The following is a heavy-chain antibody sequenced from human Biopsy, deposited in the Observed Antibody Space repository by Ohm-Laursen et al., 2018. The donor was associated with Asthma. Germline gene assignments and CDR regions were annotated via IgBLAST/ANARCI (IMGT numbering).Heavy chain of an antibody. J-gene: IGHJ6*02. CDR3: ARISICRTTTCYSYFSYSMDV. CDR1: GGSIGTSTYY. D-gene: IGHD2-2*01. CDR2: IYYSGNT. V-gene: IGHV4-39*01. Sequence: GTLSLTCTVSGGSIGTSTYYWGWIRQPPGKGLEWIASIYYSGNTYYNPSLKSRVTISLDTSNNQFSLRLSSVTAADTAVYYCARISICRTTTCYSYFSYSMDVWGQGTTVTVSS.